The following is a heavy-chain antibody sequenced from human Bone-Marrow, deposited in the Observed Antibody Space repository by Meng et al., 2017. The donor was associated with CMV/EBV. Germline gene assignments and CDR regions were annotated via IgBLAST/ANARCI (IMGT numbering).Heavy chain of an antibody. J-gene: IGHJ6*02. V-gene: IGHV3-43*01. CDR3: ARGGWDYDFWSGYHGGMDV. D-gene: IGHD3-3*01. CDR2: ISWDGGST. Sequence: GGSLRLSCAASGFTFDDYTMHWVRQAPGKGLEWVSLISWDGGSTYYADSVKGRFTISRDNSKNSLYLQMNSLRAEDTAVYYCARGGWDYDFWSGYHGGMDVWGQGTTVTVSS. CDR1: GFTFDDYT.